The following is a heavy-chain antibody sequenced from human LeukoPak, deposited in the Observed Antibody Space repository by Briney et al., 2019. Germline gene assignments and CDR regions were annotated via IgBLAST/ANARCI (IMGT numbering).Heavy chain of an antibody. CDR3: AREGGSGWYSGWFDP. Sequence: GGSLRLSCAASGFTFSSYSMNWVRQAPGKGLEWVSSISSSSSYIYYADSVKGRFTISRDNAKNSLYLQMNSLRAEDTAVYYCAREGGSGWYSGWFDPWGQGTLVTVSS. CDR2: ISSSSSYI. CDR1: GFTFSSYS. V-gene: IGHV3-21*01. J-gene: IGHJ5*02. D-gene: IGHD6-19*01.